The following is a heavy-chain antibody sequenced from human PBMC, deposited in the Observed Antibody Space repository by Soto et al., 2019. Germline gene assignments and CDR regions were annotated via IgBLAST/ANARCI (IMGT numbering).Heavy chain of an antibody. CDR1: GFTFSNYW. Sequence: EVQLVESGGGLVQPGGSLRLSCAGSGFTFSNYWVHWVRQAPGKGLEWVSRIDHDGPTDYADSVRGRFTISRDNAENTLYLQMTSLRPDDTAVYYCVRDSHGDYWGQGTLVTVSS. V-gene: IGHV3-74*01. CDR2: IDHDGPT. CDR3: VRDSHGDY. J-gene: IGHJ4*02.